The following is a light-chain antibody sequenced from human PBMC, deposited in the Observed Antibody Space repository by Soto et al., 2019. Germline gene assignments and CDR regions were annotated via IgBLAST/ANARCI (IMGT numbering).Light chain of an antibody. CDR2: GAS. CDR1: QSVSSSY. CDR3: QQDGSSPYT. J-gene: IGKJ2*01. Sequence: EIVLTQSPGTLSLSPGERVTLSCRASQSVSSSYFAWYQQKPGQAPRLLMYGASSRATGIPDRFSGSGSGTDFTLTISRLEPEDFAVYYGQQDGSSPYTFGQGTKLEIK. V-gene: IGKV3-20*01.